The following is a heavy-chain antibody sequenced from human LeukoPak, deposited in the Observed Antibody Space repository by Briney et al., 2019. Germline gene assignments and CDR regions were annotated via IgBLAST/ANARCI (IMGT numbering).Heavy chain of an antibody. J-gene: IGHJ4*02. CDR1: GFTFSSYA. D-gene: IGHD5-24*01. CDR3: ARGATMDY. V-gene: IGHV3-30-3*01. Sequence: PGGSLRLSCAASGFTFSSYAMHWVRQAPGKGLEWVAVISYDGSNKYYADSVKGRFTISRDNSKNTLYLQTNSLRAEDTAVYYCARGATMDYWGQGTLVTVSS. CDR2: ISYDGSNK.